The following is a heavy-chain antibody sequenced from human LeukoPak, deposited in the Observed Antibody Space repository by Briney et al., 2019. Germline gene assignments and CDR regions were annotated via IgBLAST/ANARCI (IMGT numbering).Heavy chain of an antibody. V-gene: IGHV5-51*01. CDR3: ATGYGSGSYYTSHYYYGMDV. Sequence: GESLKISCKGSGYSFTSYWIGWVRQMPGKGLEWMGIIYPGDSDTRYSPSFQGQVTISADKSISTAYLQWSSLKASDTAMYYCATGYGSGSYYTSHYYYGMDVWGQGTTVTVSS. CDR2: IYPGDSDT. J-gene: IGHJ6*02. CDR1: GYSFTSYW. D-gene: IGHD3-10*01.